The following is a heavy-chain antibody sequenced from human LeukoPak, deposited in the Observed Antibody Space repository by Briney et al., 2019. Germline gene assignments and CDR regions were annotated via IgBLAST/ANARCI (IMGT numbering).Heavy chain of an antibody. CDR2: INDDGRST. CDR3: ARDRSDGYNKNDF. D-gene: IGHD5-24*01. CDR1: GFTFSSYW. V-gene: IGHV3-74*01. J-gene: IGHJ4*02. Sequence: GGSLRLSCAASGFTFSSYWMHWVRQAPGKGLVGVSRINDDGRSTSYADSVKGRFTISRDNGKNSLYLQMNSLRAEDTAVYFCARDRSDGYNKNDFWGQGTLVTVSS.